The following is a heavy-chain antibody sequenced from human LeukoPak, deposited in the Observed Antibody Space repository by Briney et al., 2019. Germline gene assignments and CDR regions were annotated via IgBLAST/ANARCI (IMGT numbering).Heavy chain of an antibody. CDR3: ARAWSPFVEMATMTSIYYYYYYMDV. V-gene: IGHV1-2*02. Sequence: GASVKVSCRASGYTLSDNYLHWVRQAPGQRLEWMAWINPSNGETKFAPRFQGRVTMTRDTSISTAYMELSRLRPDDTAIYYCARAWSPFVEMATMTSIYYYYYYMDVWGKGTTVTISS. CDR2: INPSNGET. CDR1: GYTLSDNY. J-gene: IGHJ6*03. D-gene: IGHD5-24*01.